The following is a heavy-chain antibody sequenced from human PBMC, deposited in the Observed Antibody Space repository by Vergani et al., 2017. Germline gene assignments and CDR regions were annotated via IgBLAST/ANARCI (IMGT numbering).Heavy chain of an antibody. CDR3: AREGYCTNGVCFTLFDV. Sequence: QPQLQQWGAGLLKPSETLSLTCAIYGGSFNDYWWTWIRQPPGKGLEWNGDIRHDGITHYSPSPKSRVTISIATSTHQFSLNLRSVTAADTAVYYCAREGYCTNGVCFTLFDVWGQGALVTVSS. CDR1: GGSFNDYW. D-gene: IGHD2-8*01. CDR2: IRHDGIT. V-gene: IGHV4-34*01. J-gene: IGHJ4*02.